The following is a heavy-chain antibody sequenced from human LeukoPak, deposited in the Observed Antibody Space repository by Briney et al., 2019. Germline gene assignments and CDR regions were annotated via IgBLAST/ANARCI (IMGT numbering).Heavy chain of an antibody. CDR1: AGSISSYY. V-gene: IGHV4-59*08. CDR2: IYYSGST. J-gene: IGHJ3*02. D-gene: IGHD3-3*01. CDR3: ARHLKYENDAFDI. Sequence: SETLSLTCTVSAGSISSYYWSWIRQPPGKGLECIGYIYYSGSTNYNPSLKSRVTISVDTSKDQFSLKLSSVTAADTAVYYCARHLKYENDAFDIWGQGTMVTVSS.